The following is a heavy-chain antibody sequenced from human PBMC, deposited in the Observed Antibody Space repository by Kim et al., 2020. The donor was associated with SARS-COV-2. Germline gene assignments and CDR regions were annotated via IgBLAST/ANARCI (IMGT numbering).Heavy chain of an antibody. D-gene: IGHD7-27*01. V-gene: IGHV3-23*01. Sequence: RGSLRLSCAASGFTFSSYAMSWVRQAPGKGLEWVSAISGSGGSTYYADSVKGRFTISRDNSKNTLYLQMNSLRAEDTAVYYCAKELGLGFENYYFDYWGQGTLVTVSS. CDR3: AKELGLGFENYYFDY. J-gene: IGHJ4*02. CDR2: ISGSGGST. CDR1: GFTFSSYA.